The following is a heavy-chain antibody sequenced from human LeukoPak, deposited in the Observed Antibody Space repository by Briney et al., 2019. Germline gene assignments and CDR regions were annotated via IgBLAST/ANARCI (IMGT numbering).Heavy chain of an antibody. J-gene: IGHJ4*02. Sequence: LRLSCAASGFTFSDHYMDWVRQPPGKGLEWIGNIYYSGSTYYNPSLKSRVTISVDTSKNQFSLKLSSVTAADTAVYYCARHRGGIAAAVDYWGQGTLVTVSS. CDR1: GFTFSDHY. V-gene: IGHV4-38-2*01. D-gene: IGHD6-13*01. CDR2: IYYSGST. CDR3: ARHRGGIAAAVDY.